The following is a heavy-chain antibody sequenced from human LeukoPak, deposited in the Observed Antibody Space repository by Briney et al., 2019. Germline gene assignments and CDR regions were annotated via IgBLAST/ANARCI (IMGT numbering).Heavy chain of an antibody. CDR1: GFTFSSYS. D-gene: IGHD1-1*01. V-gene: IGHV3-21*01. CDR3: ARDTQYNWNDEDAFDI. J-gene: IGHJ3*02. Sequence: KPGGSLRLSCAASGFTFSSYSMSWVRQAPGKGLEWVSSISSSSSYIYYADSVKGRFTISRDNAKNSLYLQMNSLRAEDTAVYYCARDTQYNWNDEDAFDIWGQGTMVTVSS. CDR2: ISSSSSYI.